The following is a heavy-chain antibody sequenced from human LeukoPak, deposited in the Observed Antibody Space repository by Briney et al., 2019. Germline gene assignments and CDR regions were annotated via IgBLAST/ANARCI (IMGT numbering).Heavy chain of an antibody. J-gene: IGHJ4*02. V-gene: IGHV4-39*07. CDR3: ARDRCSDGLCYFFDY. CDR1: GGSISSINYY. CDR2: VYNSRTT. D-gene: IGHD2-8*01. Sequence: SETLSLTRTVSGGSISSINYYWGWLRQPPGKGLEWIGSVYNSRTTYYNPSVKSRVSISVVTSKNQFSLRLGSVTAADTAVYYCARDRCSDGLCYFFDYWGQGTMVTVSS.